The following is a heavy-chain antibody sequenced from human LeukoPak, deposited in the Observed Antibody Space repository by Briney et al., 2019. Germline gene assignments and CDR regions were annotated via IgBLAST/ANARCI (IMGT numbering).Heavy chain of an antibody. V-gene: IGHV3-7*01. CDR2: IKEDESAK. J-gene: IGHJ4*02. Sequence: PGGSLRLSCAASGFTFSTYWMAWVHQAPGKGLEWVANIKEDESAKHQADSVKGRFTISRDNAQNLVYLQMSRLRGEDTAVYYCARDVGGSLDHWGRGTLVTVSS. D-gene: IGHD1-26*01. CDR1: GFTFSTYW. CDR3: ARDVGGSLDH.